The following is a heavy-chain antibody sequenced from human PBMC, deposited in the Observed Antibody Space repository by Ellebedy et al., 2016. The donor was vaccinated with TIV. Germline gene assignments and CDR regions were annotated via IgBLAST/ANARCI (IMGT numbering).Heavy chain of an antibody. CDR1: GFTFSSYS. Sequence: GESLKISCAASGFTFSSYSMHWVRQAPGKGLVWVSRIYNDGSSTSYADSVEGRFTISRDKPKNTVYLQMNSLRVEDTAVYYRVRDGSYDYGDYWGQGTVVTVSS. CDR3: VRDGSYDYGDY. V-gene: IGHV3-74*01. D-gene: IGHD3-16*01. CDR2: IYNDGSST. J-gene: IGHJ4*02.